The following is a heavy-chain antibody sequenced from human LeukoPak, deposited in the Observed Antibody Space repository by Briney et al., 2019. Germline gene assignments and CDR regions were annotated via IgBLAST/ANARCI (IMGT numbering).Heavy chain of an antibody. Sequence: SETLSLTCAVSGGSISSSNWWSWVRQPPGKGLEWIGEIYHSGSTNYNPSLKSRVTISVDKSKNQFSLKLSSVTAADTAVYYCARAPHDSWLRLDYWGQGTLVTVSS. D-gene: IGHD6-13*01. J-gene: IGHJ4*02. V-gene: IGHV4-4*02. CDR1: GGSISSSNW. CDR3: ARAPHDSWLRLDY. CDR2: IYHSGST.